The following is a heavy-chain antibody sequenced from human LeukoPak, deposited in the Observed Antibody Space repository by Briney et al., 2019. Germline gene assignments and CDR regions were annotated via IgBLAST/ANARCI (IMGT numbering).Heavy chain of an antibody. CDR1: GFTFSSYA. CDR2: ISGSGGST. J-gene: IGHJ4*02. Sequence: PGGSLRLSCAASGFTFSSYAMSWVRKAPGKGLEWVSAISGSGGSTYYADSVKGRFTISRDNSKNTLYLQMNSLRADDTAVYCCAKDLSLGDSSGYWGQGTLVAVSS. V-gene: IGHV3-23*01. CDR3: AKDLSLGDSSGY. D-gene: IGHD3-22*01.